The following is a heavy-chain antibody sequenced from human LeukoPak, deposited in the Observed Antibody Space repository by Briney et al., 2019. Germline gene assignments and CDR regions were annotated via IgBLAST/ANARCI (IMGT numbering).Heavy chain of an antibody. V-gene: IGHV1-8*01. CDR3: ATDSGSYSTHDY. J-gene: IGHJ4*02. Sequence: GASVKVSCKASGYTFTSYDINWVRQATGQGLEWMGWMNPNNGNTGYAQKFQGRVTMTRSTSISTAYMELSSLRSEDTAVYYCATDSGSYSTHDYWGQGTLVTVSS. D-gene: IGHD1-26*01. CDR2: MNPNNGNT. CDR1: GYTFTSYD.